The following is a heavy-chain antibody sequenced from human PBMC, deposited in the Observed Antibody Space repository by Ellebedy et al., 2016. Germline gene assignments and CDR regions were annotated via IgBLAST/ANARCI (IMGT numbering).Heavy chain of an antibody. CDR1: GFTFSSYG. CDR3: ARVLYAGVPAAAAI. CDR2: IWYDGSNK. V-gene: IGHV3-33*08. Sequence: GESLKISXAASGFTFSSYGMHWVRQAPGKGLEWVAVIWYDGSNKYYADSVKGRFTISRDNSKNTLYLQMNSLRAEDTAVYYCARVLYAGVPAAAAIWGQGTLVTVSS. J-gene: IGHJ1*01. D-gene: IGHD2-2*01.